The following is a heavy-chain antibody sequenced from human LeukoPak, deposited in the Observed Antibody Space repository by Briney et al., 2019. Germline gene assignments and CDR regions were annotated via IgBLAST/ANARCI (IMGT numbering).Heavy chain of an antibody. CDR3: AREEYDSSGWISDAFDI. J-gene: IGHJ3*02. CDR1: GFTFSSYA. CDR2: ISGSGGST. V-gene: IGHV3-23*01. D-gene: IGHD3-22*01. Sequence: PGGSLRLSCAASGFTFSSYAMSWVRQAPGKGLEWVSAISGSGGSTYYADSVKGRFTISRDNSKNTLYLQMNSLRAEDTAVYYCAREEYDSSGWISDAFDIWGQGTMVTVSS.